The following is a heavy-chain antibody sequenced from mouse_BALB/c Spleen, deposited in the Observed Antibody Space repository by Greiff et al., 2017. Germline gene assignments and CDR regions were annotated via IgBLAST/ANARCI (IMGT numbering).Heavy chain of an antibody. D-gene: IGHD2-10*02. V-gene: IGHV5-9-3*01. CDR3: ATMYGNYEGLGYAMDY. J-gene: IGHJ4*01. CDR1: GFTFSSYA. CDR2: ISSGGSYT. Sequence: EVKLVESGGGLVKPGGSLKLSCAASGFTFSSYAMSWVRQTPEKRLEWVATISSGGSYTYYPDSVKGRFTISRDNAKNTLYLQMSSLRSEDTAMYYCATMYGNYEGLGYAMDYWGEGTSVTVSS.